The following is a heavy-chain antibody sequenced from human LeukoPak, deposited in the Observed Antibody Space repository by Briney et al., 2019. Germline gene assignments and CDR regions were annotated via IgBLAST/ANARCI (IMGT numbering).Heavy chain of an antibody. J-gene: IGHJ4*02. V-gene: IGHV4-34*01. CDR3: ARGKLNCSSTSCSRGYGY. D-gene: IGHD2-2*01. CDR1: GGSFSGDY. Sequence: SETLSLTCAVYGGSFSGDYWSWIRQPPGKGLEWIGEINHSVSTNYNPSLKNRVTISVDTSKNQFSLKLSSVTAADTAVYYCARGKLNCSSTSCSRGYGYWGQGTLVTVSS. CDR2: INHSVST.